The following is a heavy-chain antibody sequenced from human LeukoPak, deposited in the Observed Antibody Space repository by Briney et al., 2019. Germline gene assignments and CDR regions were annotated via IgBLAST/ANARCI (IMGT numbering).Heavy chain of an antibody. CDR1: GYTFTSYD. CDR3: ARGSRSWDGSRYLYYFDY. D-gene: IGHD3-22*01. J-gene: IGHJ4*02. CDR2: MNPNSGNT. Sequence: VASVKVSCKASGYTFTSYDINWVRQATGQGLEWMGWMNPNSGNTGYAQKFQGRVTVTRNTSIRTAYMELSSLRSEDTAVYYCARGSRSWDGSRYLYYFDYWGQGTLVTVSS. V-gene: IGHV1-8*01.